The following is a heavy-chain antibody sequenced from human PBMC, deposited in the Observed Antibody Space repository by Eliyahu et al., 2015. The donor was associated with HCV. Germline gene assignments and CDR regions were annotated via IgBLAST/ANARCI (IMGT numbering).Heavy chain of an antibody. Sequence: KPSEALSLTCTVSGDSTRSYYLSWIRQPPGKGLEWIGDIFSTGGANYNPSLKSRVTISVDTSKNQFSLKLTSVTAADTAVYSCARLAARAYHFDYWGQGALVTVSS. CDR1: GDSTRSYY. J-gene: IGHJ4*02. CDR3: ARLAARAYHFDY. V-gene: IGHV4-4*08. CDR2: IFSTGGA. D-gene: IGHD6-6*01.